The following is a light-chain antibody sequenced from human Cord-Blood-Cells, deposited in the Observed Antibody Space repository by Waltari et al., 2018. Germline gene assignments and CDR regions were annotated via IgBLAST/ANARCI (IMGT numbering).Light chain of an antibody. J-gene: IGKJ3*01. Sequence: EIVMTQSPATLSVSPGERATLSCRASQSVSSNLAWYQKKPGQAPRLLISGASTRATGIPARFSGSGSGTEFTLTISSLQSEDFAVYYCQQYNNWPGTFGPGTKVDIK. CDR1: QSVSSN. V-gene: IGKV3-15*01. CDR2: GAS. CDR3: QQYNNWPGT.